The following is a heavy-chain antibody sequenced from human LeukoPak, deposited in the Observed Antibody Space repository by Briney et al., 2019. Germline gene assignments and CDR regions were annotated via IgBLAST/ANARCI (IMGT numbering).Heavy chain of an antibody. Sequence: SETLSLTCTVSDGSISSSHYYWGWIRQSPGKGLEWIGSLHYSGNTNYNPSLKSRVTISVDTSKNQFSLQVTSVTAADTAVYYCARRVRSADHRCDFWGLGTLVTVSS. D-gene: IGHD1-14*01. CDR3: ARRVRSADHRCDF. CDR2: LHYSGNT. CDR1: DGSISSSHYY. J-gene: IGHJ4*02. V-gene: IGHV4-39*01.